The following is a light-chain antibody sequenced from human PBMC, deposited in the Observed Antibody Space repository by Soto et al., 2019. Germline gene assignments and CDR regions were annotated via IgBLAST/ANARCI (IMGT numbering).Light chain of an antibody. J-gene: IGKJ1*01. Sequence: DIQMTQSPSTLSASVGDKITITCRASRSISIWLAWYQQKPGKAPKLLIYGASTLESGVPSRFSGSGSGTEFTLTISSLQPDDFATYYCQHYNSYSEAFGQGTKVDIK. V-gene: IGKV1-5*01. CDR3: QHYNSYSEA. CDR1: RSISIW. CDR2: GAS.